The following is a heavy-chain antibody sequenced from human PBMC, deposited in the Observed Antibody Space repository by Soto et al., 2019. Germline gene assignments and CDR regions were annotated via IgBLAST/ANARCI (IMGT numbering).Heavy chain of an antibody. CDR3: AKEGGYCSSTSCYGRVYY. CDR1: GFTFSSYG. D-gene: IGHD2-2*03. V-gene: IGHV3-30*18. CDR2: ISYDGSNK. J-gene: IGHJ4*02. Sequence: GGSLRLSCAASGFTFSSYGMHWVRQAPGKGLEWVAVISYDGSNKYYADSVKGRFTISRDNSKNTLYLQMNSLRAEDTAVYYCAKEGGYCSSTSCYGRVYYWGQGTLVTVSS.